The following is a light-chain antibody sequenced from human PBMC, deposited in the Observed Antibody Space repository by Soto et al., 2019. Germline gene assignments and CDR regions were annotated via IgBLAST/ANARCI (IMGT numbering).Light chain of an antibody. J-gene: IGLJ1*01. CDR2: EVT. V-gene: IGLV2-14*01. CDR1: RSDVGAYNY. Sequence: HSALSQPGSVSGSPAQSIAISCTGTRSDVGAYNYVSWYQQHPGKAPKLMISEVTNRPSGVSDRFSGSKSGNTASLTISGLQAEDEADYYCSSFTSRFTFVFGTGPKVTVL. CDR3: SSFTSRFTFV.